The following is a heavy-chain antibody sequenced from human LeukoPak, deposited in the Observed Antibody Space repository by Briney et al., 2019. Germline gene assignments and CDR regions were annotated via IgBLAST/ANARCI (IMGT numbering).Heavy chain of an antibody. CDR3: ARVWENSHGYGY. CDR2: INPDGSTT. D-gene: IGHD5-18*01. Sequence: GGSLRLSCAASGFTFSSYFWMHWVRQAPGKGLVWVSRINPDGSTTIYADSVKGRFTIFRDNAKNTLYLQMNSLRAEDTAVYYCARVWENSHGYGYWGQGTLVTVSS. CDR1: GFTFSSYFW. V-gene: IGHV3-74*01. J-gene: IGHJ4*02.